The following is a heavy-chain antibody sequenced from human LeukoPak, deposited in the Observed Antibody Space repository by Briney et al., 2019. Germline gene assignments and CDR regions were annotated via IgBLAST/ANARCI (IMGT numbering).Heavy chain of an antibody. CDR2: VSLYNGNT. J-gene: IGHJ4*02. Sequence: GASVKVSCKASGYTFTNYDINWVRQAPGQGLEWMGWVSLYNGNTKYAQNLQGRVTMTTDTSTNTAYVELRSLRSDDTAVYYFVRFSPRIIREKFDFWGQGTLVTVSS. CDR1: GYTFTNYD. V-gene: IGHV1-18*01. CDR3: VRFSPRIIREKFDF. D-gene: IGHD1-26*01.